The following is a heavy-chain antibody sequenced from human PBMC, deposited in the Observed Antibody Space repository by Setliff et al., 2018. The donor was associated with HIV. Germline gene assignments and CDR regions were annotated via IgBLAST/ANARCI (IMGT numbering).Heavy chain of an antibody. CDR2: INHTGST. D-gene: IGHD1-26*01. CDR3: AREGTYSGTYWVRRVASFDI. CDR1: GGSFNDYY. J-gene: IGHJ3*02. Sequence: KASETLSLTCAVYGGSFNDYYWSWIRQPPGKGLEWIGEINHTGSTNYNPSLKSRITISADTPKNQFSLKLSSVTAADTAVYYCAREGTYSGTYWVRRVASFDIWGQGTMVTVSS. V-gene: IGHV4-34*01.